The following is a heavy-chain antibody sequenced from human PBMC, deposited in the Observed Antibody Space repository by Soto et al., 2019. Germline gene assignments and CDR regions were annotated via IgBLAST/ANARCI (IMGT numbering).Heavy chain of an antibody. CDR1: GLTVSSNN. J-gene: IGHJ5*02. Sequence: PGGSLRLSCAVSGLTVSSNNMNWVRQAPGKGLEWVSVIYTGGSTYYADSVKGRFTISRDISKNTLYLQMNSLRPEDTAMYYCARDTTTTPWGQGTLVTVSS. D-gene: IGHD1-1*01. CDR3: ARDTTTTP. CDR2: IYTGGST. V-gene: IGHV3-53*01.